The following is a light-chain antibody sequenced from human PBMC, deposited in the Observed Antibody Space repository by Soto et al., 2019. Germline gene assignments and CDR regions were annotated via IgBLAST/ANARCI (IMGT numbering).Light chain of an antibody. V-gene: IGKV3-20*01. CDR2: GAS. CDR1: QTVSSS. CDR3: QHYGTSFT. Sequence: EIVLTQSPATLSLSPGERATLSCRASQTVSSSLAWYQQKPGQAPKLLIDGASTRATGIPDRFSGSGSGTDFTLTISRLEPEDFAVYYCQHYGTSFTFGPGTKVDI. J-gene: IGKJ3*01.